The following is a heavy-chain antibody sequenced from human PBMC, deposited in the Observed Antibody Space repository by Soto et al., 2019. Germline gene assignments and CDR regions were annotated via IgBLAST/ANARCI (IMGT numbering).Heavy chain of an antibody. D-gene: IGHD3-22*01. J-gene: IGHJ4*02. CDR3: ARDHYDSSGAFDY. CDR1: GGSISSYY. V-gene: IGHV4-59*01. Sequence: SETLSLTCTVSGGSISSYYWSWIRQPPGKGLEWIGYIYYSGSTNYNPSLKSRVTISVDTSKNQFSLKLSSVTAADTAVYYCARDHYDSSGAFDYWGQGTLVTVSS. CDR2: IYYSGST.